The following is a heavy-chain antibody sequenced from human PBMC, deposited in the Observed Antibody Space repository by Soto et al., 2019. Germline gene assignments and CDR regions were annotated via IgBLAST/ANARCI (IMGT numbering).Heavy chain of an antibody. V-gene: IGHV3-30-3*01. CDR2: ISYDGSNK. Sequence: LRLSCAASGFTFSSYAMHWVRQAPCKGLEWVAVISYDGSNKYYADSVKGRFTISRDNSKNTLYLQMNSLRAEDTAVYYCARVPIAVAGKGNLEYWGQGTMVTVSS. D-gene: IGHD6-19*01. CDR1: GFTFSSYA. J-gene: IGHJ4*02. CDR3: ARVPIAVAGKGNLEY.